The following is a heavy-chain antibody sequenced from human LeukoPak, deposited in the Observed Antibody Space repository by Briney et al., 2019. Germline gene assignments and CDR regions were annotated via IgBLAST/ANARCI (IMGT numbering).Heavy chain of an antibody. CDR2: TSASGRSR. V-gene: IGHV3-23*01. CDR1: GFTFSDYA. J-gene: IGHJ3*02. D-gene: IGHD3-10*01. Sequence: GGSLRLACEVSGFTFSDYAMTWVRQAPGKGLEWVSATSASGRSRYYADSVEGRFAISRDNSKNTLYLQMNMLRDEDTAVYFCAKVLSSSGSGRTDAFDIWGQGTVVTASS. CDR3: AKVLSSSGSGRTDAFDI.